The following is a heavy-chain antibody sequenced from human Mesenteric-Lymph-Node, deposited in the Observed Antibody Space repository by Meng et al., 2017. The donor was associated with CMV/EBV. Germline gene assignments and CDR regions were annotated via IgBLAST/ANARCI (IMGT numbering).Heavy chain of an antibody. CDR2: INPNSGGT. CDR1: GYTFTGYY. J-gene: IGHJ3*02. CDR3: ARLLGYCSSTSPSTKCGGNAFDI. Sequence: ASVKVSCKASGYTFTGYYMHWVRQAPGQGLEWMGWINPNSGGTNYAQKFQGRVTMTRDTSISTAYMELSRLRSDDTAVYYCARLLGYCSSTSPSTKCGGNAFDIWGQGTVVTVSS. V-gene: IGHV1-2*02. D-gene: IGHD2-2*01.